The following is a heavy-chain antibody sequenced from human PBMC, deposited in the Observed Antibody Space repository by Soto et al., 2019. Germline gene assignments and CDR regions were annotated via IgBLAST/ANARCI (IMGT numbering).Heavy chain of an antibody. J-gene: IGHJ6*02. CDR2: ISSSGTTI. Sequence: GGSLRLCCAASGFTFGSYEMSWVRQAPGKWLEWVSYISSSGTTIYYADSVKGRFTISRDNAKNSLFLQMNSLRAEDTAVYYRARAPLGGWLIGPGTYRYGMDVCGHGTTVPVYS. D-gene: IGHD3-10*01. V-gene: IGHV3-48*03. CDR1: GFTFGSYE. CDR3: ARAPLGGWLIGPGTYRYGMDV.